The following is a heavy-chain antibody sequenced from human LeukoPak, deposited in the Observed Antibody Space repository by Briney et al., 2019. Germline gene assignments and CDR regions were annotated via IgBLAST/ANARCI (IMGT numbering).Heavy chain of an antibody. Sequence: GGSLRLSCAASGFTFSSYEMNWGRQAPGKGLEWVSYISSSGSTIYYADSVKGRFTISRDNAKNSLYLQMNSLRAEDTAVYYCARVGRGEAFDIWGQGTMVTVSS. CDR2: ISSSGSTI. CDR3: ARVGRGEAFDI. J-gene: IGHJ3*02. CDR1: GFTFSSYE. V-gene: IGHV3-48*03. D-gene: IGHD3-10*01.